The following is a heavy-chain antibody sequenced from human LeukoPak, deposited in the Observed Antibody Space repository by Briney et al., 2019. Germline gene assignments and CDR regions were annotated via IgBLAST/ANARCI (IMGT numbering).Heavy chain of an antibody. V-gene: IGHV1-3*01. CDR1: QYSFSDYA. J-gene: IGHJ4*02. Sequence: ASVKVSCKASQYSFSDYAIHWVRQAPGQRLEWTGWIDAGNGRTKYSQSFQGRLTIIRDTSATTAYMELSGLTSEDTATYYCARGRRTDVARGSYYFDYWGQGTLVSVST. CDR2: IDAGNGRT. D-gene: IGHD3-10*01. CDR3: ARGRRTDVARGSYYFDY.